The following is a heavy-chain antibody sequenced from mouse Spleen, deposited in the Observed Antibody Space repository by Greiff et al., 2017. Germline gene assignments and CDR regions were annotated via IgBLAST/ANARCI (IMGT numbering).Heavy chain of an antibody. CDR2: ISSGSSTI. CDR3: ASRLLGRGYAMDY. CDR1: GFTFSDYG. V-gene: IGHV5-17*01. D-gene: IGHD4-1*01. J-gene: IGHJ4*01. Sequence: EVQGVESGGGLVKPGGSLKLSCAASGFTFSDYGMHWVRQAPEKGLEWVAYISSGSSTIYYADTVKGRFTISRDNAKNTLFLQMTSLRSEDTAMYYCASRLLGRGYAMDYWGQGTSVTVSS.